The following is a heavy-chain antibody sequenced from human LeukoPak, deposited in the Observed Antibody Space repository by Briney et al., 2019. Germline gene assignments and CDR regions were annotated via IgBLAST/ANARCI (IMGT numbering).Heavy chain of an antibody. Sequence: PSETLSLTCAVSGYSISSGYYWGWIRQPPGKGLEWIGSIYHSGSTYYNPSLKSRVTISVDTSKNQFSLKLSSVTAADTAVYYCARPYYDFWSGYSTPYFDYWGQGTPVTVSS. D-gene: IGHD3-3*01. CDR2: IYHSGST. CDR1: GYSISSGYY. CDR3: ARPYYDFWSGYSTPYFDY. V-gene: IGHV4-38-2*01. J-gene: IGHJ4*02.